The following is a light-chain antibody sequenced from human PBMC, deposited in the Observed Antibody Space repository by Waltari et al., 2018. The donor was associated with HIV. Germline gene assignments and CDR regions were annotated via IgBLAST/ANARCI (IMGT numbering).Light chain of an antibody. J-gene: IGLJ1*01. CDR1: SSNIGSNT. Sequence: QSVLTQPPSASGTPGQRVPISCSGSSSNIGSNTVNWYQQVPGTAPKLLIYRNDQRPSGVPDRFSGSKSGTSASLAISGLQSEDEADYYCAAWDDSLDGFVFGTGTKVTVL. V-gene: IGLV1-44*01. CDR3: AAWDDSLDGFV. CDR2: RND.